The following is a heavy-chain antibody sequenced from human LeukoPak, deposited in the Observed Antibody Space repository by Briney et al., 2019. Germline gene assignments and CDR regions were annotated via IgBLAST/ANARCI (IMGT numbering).Heavy chain of an antibody. J-gene: IGHJ4*02. CDR2: IYYSGST. CDR3: ARANYCGGDCYDY. D-gene: IGHD2-21*01. V-gene: IGHV4-61*01. CDR1: GGSISSSSYY. Sequence: SETLSLTCTVSGGSISSSSYYWSWIRQPPGKGLEWIGYIYYSGSTNYNPSLKSRVTISVDTSKNQFSLKLSSVTAADTAVYYCARANYCGGDCYDYWGQGTLVTVPS.